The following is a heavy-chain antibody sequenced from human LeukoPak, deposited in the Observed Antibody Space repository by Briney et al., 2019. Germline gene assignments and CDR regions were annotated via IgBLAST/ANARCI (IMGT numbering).Heavy chain of an antibody. D-gene: IGHD3-10*01. V-gene: IGHV3-48*03. CDR3: ARAISQGYYGSGSYDSYYYMDV. J-gene: IGHJ6*03. CDR1: GFTFSSYE. Sequence: PGGSLRLSCAASGFTFSSYEMNWVRQAPGKGLEWVSYISSSGSTIYYADSVKGRFTISRDNAKNSLYLQMNSLRAEDTALYYCARAISQGYYGSGSYDSYYYMDVWGKGTTVTISS. CDR2: ISSSGSTI.